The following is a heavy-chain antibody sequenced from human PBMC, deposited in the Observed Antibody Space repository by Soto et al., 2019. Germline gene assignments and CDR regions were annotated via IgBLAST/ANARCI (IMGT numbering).Heavy chain of an antibody. J-gene: IGHJ4*02. CDR2: ISSASSET. CDR1: GFTFSRVS. V-gene: IGHV3-21*01. Sequence: GGSLRLSCEASGFTFSRVSMNWVRQAPGKGLEWVASISSASSETWYADSVKGRFIISRDNAQNSLFLQMNTLRPEDSAIYYCARVAYWGPGTQVTVSS. CDR3: ARVAY.